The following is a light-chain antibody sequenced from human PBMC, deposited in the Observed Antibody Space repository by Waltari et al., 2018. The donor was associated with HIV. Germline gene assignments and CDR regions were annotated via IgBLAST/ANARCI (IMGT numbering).Light chain of an antibody. J-gene: IGKJ5*01. V-gene: IGKV3-15*01. CDR2: GAA. CDR3: QQYNNWPPIT. CDR1: QSVSTN. Sequence: ELVMTPSPATLSVSPGDRATLSCRASQSVSTNLDRYQQKPGQAPRLLIYGAATRATGIPARFSGSGSGTEFTLTISSLQSEDFAGYYCQQYNNWPPITFGQGTRLEIK.